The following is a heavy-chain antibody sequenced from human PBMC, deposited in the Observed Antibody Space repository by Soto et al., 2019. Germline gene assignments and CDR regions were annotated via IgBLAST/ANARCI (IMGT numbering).Heavy chain of an antibody. J-gene: IGHJ4*02. CDR3: AGGNYYGDY. CDR1: GFTFSNYG. CDR2: ISYDGSNR. D-gene: IGHD1-26*01. V-gene: IGHV3-30*03. Sequence: QVRLVQSGGGVVQPGRSLKLSCAASGFTFSNYGMHWVRQAPGKGLEWVAFISYDGSNRHYADSVRGRFTISRDNSKNTLYLQMNSLRAEDTAVYFCAGGNYYGDYWGQGTLVTVSS.